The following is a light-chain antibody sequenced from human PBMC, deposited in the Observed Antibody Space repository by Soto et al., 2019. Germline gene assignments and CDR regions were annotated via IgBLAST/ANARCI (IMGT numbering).Light chain of an antibody. CDR3: QQYSSYPWT. J-gene: IGKJ1*01. CDR2: GAS. CDR1: RNVGSK. V-gene: IGKV3D-15*01. Sequence: DIVMAQSPATLSVSSGGSPTLSSGASRNVGSKVCWHMKPPGQPPRLLNSGASTSAGDSPTSISSSASRTDSTLTISMLQHDDFASYCHQQYSSYPWTFGQGTKVDI.